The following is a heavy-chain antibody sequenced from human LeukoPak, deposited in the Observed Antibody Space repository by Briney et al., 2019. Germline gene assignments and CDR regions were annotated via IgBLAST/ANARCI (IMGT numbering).Heavy chain of an antibody. CDR1: GGTFSSYA. CDR2: IIPILGIA. D-gene: IGHD3-16*02. V-gene: IGHV1-69*04. CDR3: ARRDYDYVWGSYRPLDY. Sequence: SVKVSCKASGGTFSSYAISWVRQAPGQGLEWMGRIIPILGIANYAQRFQGRVTITADKSTSTAYMELSSLRSEDTAVYYCARRDYDYVWGSYRPLDYWGQGTLVTVSS. J-gene: IGHJ4*02.